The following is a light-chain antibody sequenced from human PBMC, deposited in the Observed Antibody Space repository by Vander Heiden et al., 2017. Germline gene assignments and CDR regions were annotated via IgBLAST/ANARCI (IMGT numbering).Light chain of an antibody. Sequence: DIQMTQSPSSLSASVGARVTITCRASQSISNYLNWYQQKPGKAPKLLIYAASSLQGGVPSRFSGRGSGTDFALTIGSLQPEDIATYYCQQTYNTPTFGRGTKVEI. J-gene: IGKJ1*01. CDR3: QQTYNTPT. CDR1: QSISNY. V-gene: IGKV1-39*01. CDR2: AAS.